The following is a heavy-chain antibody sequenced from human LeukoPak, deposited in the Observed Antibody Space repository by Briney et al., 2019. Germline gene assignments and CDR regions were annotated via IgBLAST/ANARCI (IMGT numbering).Heavy chain of an antibody. D-gene: IGHD7-27*01. CDR2: IIPIFGTA. CDR1: GGTFSSYA. V-gene: IGHV1-69*13. Sequence: SVTVSCKASGGTFSSYAISWVRQAPGQGLEWMGGIIPIFGTANYAQKFQGRVTITADESTSTAYMELSSLRAEDTAVYYCAKVGRLTDFDYWGQGTLVTVSS. CDR3: AKVGRLTDFDY. J-gene: IGHJ4*02.